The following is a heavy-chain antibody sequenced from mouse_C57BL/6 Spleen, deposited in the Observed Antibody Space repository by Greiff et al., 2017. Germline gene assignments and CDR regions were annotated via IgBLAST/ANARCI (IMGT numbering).Heavy chain of an antibody. CDR3: DSCCSCYYSSNAMDY. D-gene: IGHD2-5*01. CDR1: GYTFTDYT. CDR2: INPNNGGT. Sequence: VQLQQSGPELVKPGASVKLSCKASGYTFTDYTMDWVKQRHGKRLEWIGDINPNNGGTMYNQKFKDKATLTVDKSSSTAYMELRSLTSEDAAVYSCDSCCSCYYSSNAMDYWGQGTSVTVSS. V-gene: IGHV1-18*01. J-gene: IGHJ4*01.